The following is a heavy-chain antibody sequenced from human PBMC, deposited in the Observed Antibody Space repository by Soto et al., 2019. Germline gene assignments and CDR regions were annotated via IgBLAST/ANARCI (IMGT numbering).Heavy chain of an antibody. CDR2: IYPGDSDT. CDR1: GYSFTSYW. V-gene: IGHV5-51*01. D-gene: IGHD2-15*01. J-gene: IGHJ3*02. Sequence: HGESLKISCKGSGYSFTSYWIGWVRQMPGKGLEWMGIIYPGDSDTRYSPSFQGQVTISADKSISTAYLQWSSLKASDTAMYYCARLSSVVVVAEPNPKSASDIWGQGTMVTVSS. CDR3: ARLSSVVVVAEPNPKSASDI.